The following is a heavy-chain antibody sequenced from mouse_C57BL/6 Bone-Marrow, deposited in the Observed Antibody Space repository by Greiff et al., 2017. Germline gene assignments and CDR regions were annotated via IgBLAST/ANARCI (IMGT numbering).Heavy chain of an antibody. CDR3: ERQLRLTFAY. V-gene: IGHV1-85*01. D-gene: IGHD3-2*02. Sequence: QVQLKQSGPELVKPGASVKLSCKASGYTFTSYAINWVKQRPGQGLEWIGWIYPGDGSTKYNEKFKGKATLTVDTSSSTAYMELHSLTSEDSEVYFCERQLRLTFAYWGQGTLVTVSA. J-gene: IGHJ3*01. CDR1: GYTFTSYA. CDR2: IYPGDGST.